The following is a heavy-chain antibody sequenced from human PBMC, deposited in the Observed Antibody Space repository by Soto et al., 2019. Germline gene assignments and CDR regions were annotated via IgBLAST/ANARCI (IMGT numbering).Heavy chain of an antibody. CDR2: IYYSGST. J-gene: IGHJ6*03. V-gene: IGHV4-59*08. Sequence: SETLSLTCTVSGGSISSYYWSWIRQPPGKGLEWIGYIYYSGSTNYNPSLKSRVTISVDTSKNQFSLKLSSVTAADTAVYYCARQGLWFGDHYSGYYMDVWGKGTTVTVSS. CDR1: GGSISSYY. D-gene: IGHD3-10*01. CDR3: ARQGLWFGDHYSGYYMDV.